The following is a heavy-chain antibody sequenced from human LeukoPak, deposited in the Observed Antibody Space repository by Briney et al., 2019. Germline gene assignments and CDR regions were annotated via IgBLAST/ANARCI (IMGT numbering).Heavy chain of an antibody. D-gene: IGHD6-19*01. V-gene: IGHV4-4*07. CDR3: ARDGSGWTDDDAFDV. J-gene: IGHJ3*01. Sequence: PSETLSLTCTVSGASINSHYWNWVRQPGGKGLEWIGRIYTSGRTKYNPSLKSGVTISVEKSKNQFSLTLTSVTAADTAVYYCARDGSGWTDDDAFDVWGQGTMVTVSS. CDR1: GASINSHY. CDR2: IYTSGRT.